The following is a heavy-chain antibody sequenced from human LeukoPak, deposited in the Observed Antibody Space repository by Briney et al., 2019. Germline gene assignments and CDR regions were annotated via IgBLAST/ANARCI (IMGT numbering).Heavy chain of an antibody. J-gene: IGHJ6*03. CDR1: GGSLSNYY. V-gene: IGHV4-59*01. Sequence: SETLSLTCTVSGGSLSNYYWNWIRQPPGKGLEWIAYIYYSRSTNYNPSRESRVTISLDTSKNQFSLKLSSVTAAETAVYYCARLSGGQQLVYYYYMDVWGKGTTVTVSS. D-gene: IGHD6-13*01. CDR3: ARLSGGQQLVYYYYMDV. CDR2: IYYSRST.